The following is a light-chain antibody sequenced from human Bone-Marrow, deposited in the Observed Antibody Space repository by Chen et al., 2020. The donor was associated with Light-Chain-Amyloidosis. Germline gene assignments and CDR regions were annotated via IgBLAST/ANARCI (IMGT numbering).Light chain of an antibody. V-gene: IGLV3-25*03. J-gene: IGLJ2*01. CDR2: RDT. CDR1: DLPTKY. Sequence: SDELTQPPSVSVSPGQPARINCTGDDLPTKYAYWYQQKPGQAPVLVIHRDTERPSGISERFSGSSSGTTATLTISGVQAEDEADYLCQSADSSGTYEVIFGGGTKLTVL. CDR3: QSADSSGTYEVI.